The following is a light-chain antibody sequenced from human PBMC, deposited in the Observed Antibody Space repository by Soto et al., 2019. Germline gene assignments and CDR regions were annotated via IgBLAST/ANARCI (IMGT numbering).Light chain of an antibody. CDR3: CSYASSSTLRWV. V-gene: IGLV2-23*01. CDR2: EGT. Sequence: QSALTQPASVSGSPGQSITISCTGTSSYVGTYNLVSWYQQLPGKAPKLMIYEGTNRPSGVSDRFSGSRSGNTASLTISGLQAEDEGDYYCCSYASSSTLRWVFGGGTKVTLL. J-gene: IGLJ3*02. CDR1: SSYVGTYNL.